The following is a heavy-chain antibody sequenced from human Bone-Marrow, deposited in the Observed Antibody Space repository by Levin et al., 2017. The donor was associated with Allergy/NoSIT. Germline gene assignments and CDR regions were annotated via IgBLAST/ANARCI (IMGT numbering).Heavy chain of an antibody. CDR2: MNPNSGNT. V-gene: IGHV1-8*01. CDR1: GYTFTSYD. J-gene: IGHJ1*01. Sequence: GESLKISCKASGYTFTSYDINWVRQATGQGLEWMGWMNPNSGNTGYAQKFQGRVTMTRNTSISTAYMELSSLRSEDTAVYYCAREGIAADPEFQHWGQGTLVTVSS. CDR3: AREGIAADPEFQH. D-gene: IGHD6-13*01.